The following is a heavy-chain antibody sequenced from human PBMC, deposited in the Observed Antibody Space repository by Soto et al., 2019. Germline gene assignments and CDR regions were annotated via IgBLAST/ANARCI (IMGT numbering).Heavy chain of an antibody. CDR3: ARAIGYYGMDV. V-gene: IGHV3-74*01. Sequence: RGYLRVSWAASGFSFRNCWMHWVRQAPGMGLVWVSHINSDGSSTTYADSVKGRFTISRDNAKNTLYLQMNGLRAEDTAVYYCARAIGYYGMDVWGQGT. D-gene: IGHD3-22*01. J-gene: IGHJ6*02. CDR1: GFSFRNCW. CDR2: INSDGSST.